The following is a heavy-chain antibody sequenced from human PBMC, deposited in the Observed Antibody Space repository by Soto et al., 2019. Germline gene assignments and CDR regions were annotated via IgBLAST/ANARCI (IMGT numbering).Heavy chain of an antibody. CDR3: ARGGGSGAFDI. J-gene: IGHJ3*02. CDR1: GGSVSSGSYY. D-gene: IGHD3-10*01. Sequence: SETLSLTXTVSGGSVSSGSYYWSWIRQPPGKGLEWIGYIYYSGSTNYNPSLKSRVTISVDTSKNQFSLKLSSVTAADPAVYYCARGGGSGAFDIWGQGTMVTVSS. CDR2: IYYSGST. V-gene: IGHV4-61*01.